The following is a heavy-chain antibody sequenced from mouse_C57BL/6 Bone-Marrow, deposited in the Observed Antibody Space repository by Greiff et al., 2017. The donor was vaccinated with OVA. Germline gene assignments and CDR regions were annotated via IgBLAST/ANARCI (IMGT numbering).Heavy chain of an antibody. J-gene: IGHJ1*03. CDR1: GYTFTSYW. CDR3: ASPPTVVYWYFDV. D-gene: IGHD1-1*01. V-gene: IGHV1-64*01. Sequence: VQLQQPGAELVKPGASVKLSCKASGYTFTSYWMHWVKQRPGQGLEWIGMIHPNSGSTNYNEKFKSKVTLTVDRSSSTAYMQLSSLTSEDSAVYYCASPPTVVYWYFDVWGTGTTVTVSS. CDR2: IHPNSGST.